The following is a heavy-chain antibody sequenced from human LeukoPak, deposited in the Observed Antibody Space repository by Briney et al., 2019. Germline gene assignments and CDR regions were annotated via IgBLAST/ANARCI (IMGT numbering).Heavy chain of an antibody. CDR2: ISDSGST. Sequence: SEALSLTCAVYGGSLSGYYWSWIRQPPGKGLEWIGEISDSGSTNYNPSLKSRVTISGDMSKNQFSPNLNSVTAADTAVYYCTRGQGIAIWGLGTMVTVSS. CDR3: TRGQGIAI. D-gene: IGHD6-13*01. CDR1: GGSLSGYY. J-gene: IGHJ3*02. V-gene: IGHV4-34*01.